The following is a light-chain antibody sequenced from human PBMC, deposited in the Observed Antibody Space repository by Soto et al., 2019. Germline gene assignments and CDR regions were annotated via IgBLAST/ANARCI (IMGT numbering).Light chain of an antibody. J-gene: IGLJ1*01. CDR2: GNS. V-gene: IGLV1-40*01. Sequence: QPVLTQPPSVSGAPGQRVTISCTGSSSNTGAGYDVHWYQQLPGTAPKLLIYGNSNRPSGVPDRFSGSKSGTSASLAITGLQAEDEADYYCQSYDSSLSGHYVFGTGTQLTVL. CDR3: QSYDSSLSGHYV. CDR1: SSNTGAGYD.